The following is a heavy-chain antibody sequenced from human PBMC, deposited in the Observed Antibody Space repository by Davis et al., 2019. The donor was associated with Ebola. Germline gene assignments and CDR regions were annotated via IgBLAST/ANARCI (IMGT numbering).Heavy chain of an antibody. CDR3: ARDPGPIAVAGTQYYYYCMDV. J-gene: IGHJ6*02. CDR1: GYTFTSYG. D-gene: IGHD6-19*01. V-gene: IGHV1-18*01. Sequence: ASVKVSCKASGYTFTSYGISWVRQAPGQGLEWMGWISAYNGNTNYAQKLQGRVTMTTDTSTSTAYMELRSLRSDDTAVYYCARDPGPIAVAGTQYYYYCMDVWGQGTTVTVSS. CDR2: ISAYNGNT.